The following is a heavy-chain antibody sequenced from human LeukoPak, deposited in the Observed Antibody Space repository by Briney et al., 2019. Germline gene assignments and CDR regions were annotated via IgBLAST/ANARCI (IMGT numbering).Heavy chain of an antibody. CDR2: IIPIFGTA. Sequence: SVKVSCKASGGTFSSYAISWVRQAPGQGLEWMGGIIPIFGTANYAQKFQGRVTITADKSTSTAYMELSSLRSEDTAVYYCASYPRDGYNLHLAYWGQGTLVTVSS. CDR3: ASYPRDGYNLHLAY. CDR1: GGTFSSYA. J-gene: IGHJ4*02. V-gene: IGHV1-69*06. D-gene: IGHD5-24*01.